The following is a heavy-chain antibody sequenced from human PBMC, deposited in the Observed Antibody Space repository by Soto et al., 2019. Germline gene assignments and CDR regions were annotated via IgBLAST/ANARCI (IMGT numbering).Heavy chain of an antibody. Sequence: PSETLSLTCAVSGGSIGTSAYYWGWIRQAPGKGLEWIGSINHSGNTYLSPSLKDRVTMSVDTSKNSFSLKLRSATAADTGLYYCSRRAPEGFDPWGQGTLVTRLL. J-gene: IGHJ5*02. CDR3: SRRAPEGFDP. CDR2: INHSGNT. V-gene: IGHV4-39*01. CDR1: GGSIGTSAYY.